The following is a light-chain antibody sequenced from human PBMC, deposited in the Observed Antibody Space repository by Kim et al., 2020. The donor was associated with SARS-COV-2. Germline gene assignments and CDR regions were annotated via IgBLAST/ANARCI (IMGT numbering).Light chain of an antibody. CDR3: QSYDRSLGGSV. CDR1: SSNIGAFYD. CDR2: DNV. Sequence: QRVTMSCTGTSSNIGAFYDVHWYQLLPGAAPKLLIFDNVNRPSGVPDRFSGSKSGSSASLVITGLQAEDEADYYCQSYDRSLGGSVFGGGTQLTVL. V-gene: IGLV1-40*01. J-gene: IGLJ3*02.